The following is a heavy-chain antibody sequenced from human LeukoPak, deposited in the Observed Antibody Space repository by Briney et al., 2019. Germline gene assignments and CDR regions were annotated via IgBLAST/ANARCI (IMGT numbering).Heavy chain of an antibody. Sequence: GGSLRLSCAASGFIFSSYSMNWVRQAPGKGLEWVSYISSSSSTIYYADSVKGRFTISRDNAKNSLYLQMNSLRAEDTAVYYCARARRGNGSGSDYYYYMDVWGKGTTVTISS. D-gene: IGHD3-10*01. CDR1: GFIFSSYS. CDR2: ISSSSSTI. J-gene: IGHJ6*03. V-gene: IGHV3-48*01. CDR3: ARARRGNGSGSDYYYYMDV.